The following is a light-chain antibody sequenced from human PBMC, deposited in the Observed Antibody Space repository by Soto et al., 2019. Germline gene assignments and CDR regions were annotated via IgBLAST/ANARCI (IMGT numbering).Light chain of an antibody. CDR1: SRDVGGYNY. CDR2: DVT. J-gene: IGLJ3*02. CDR3: CSYVGSYTWV. Sequence: QSALTQPRSVSGSPGQSVTISCTGTSRDVGGYNYVSWYQQHPGKAPKLMIYDVTKRPSGVPDRFSGSKSDNTASLTISGLQAEDEADYYCCSYVGSYTWVFGGGTKLTVL. V-gene: IGLV2-11*01.